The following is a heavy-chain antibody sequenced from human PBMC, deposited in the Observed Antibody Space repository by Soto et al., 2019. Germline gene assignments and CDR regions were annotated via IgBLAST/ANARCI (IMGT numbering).Heavy chain of an antibody. D-gene: IGHD3-10*01. Sequence: ASVKVSCKASGYTFTSYGTSWVRQAPGQGLEWMGWISAYNGNTNYAQKLQGRVTMTTDTSTSTAYMELRSLRSDDTAVYYCATTSGGSWSYYYYSDYWGQGTLVTVSS. CDR3: ATTSGGSWSYYYYSDY. CDR1: GYTFTSYG. CDR2: ISAYNGNT. J-gene: IGHJ4*02. V-gene: IGHV1-18*01.